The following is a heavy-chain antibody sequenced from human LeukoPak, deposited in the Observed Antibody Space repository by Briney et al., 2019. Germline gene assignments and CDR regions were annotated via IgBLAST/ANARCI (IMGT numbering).Heavy chain of an antibody. CDR3: AKSGYNRFDY. D-gene: IGHD5-24*01. CDR2: ISGSGSGGST. J-gene: IGHJ4*02. V-gene: IGHV3-23*01. Sequence: GGSLRLSCAAPGFTFSSSAMSWVRQAPGKGLEWVSSISGSGSGGSTYYADSVKGRFTISRDNSKNTLYLQMNSLRAEDTAVYYCAKSGYNRFDYWGQGTLVTVSS. CDR1: GFTFSSSA.